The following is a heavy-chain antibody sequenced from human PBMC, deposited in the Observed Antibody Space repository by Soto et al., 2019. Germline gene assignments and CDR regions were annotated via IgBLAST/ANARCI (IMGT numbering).Heavy chain of an antibody. CDR1: GFTFKESA. CDR2: ISDTGAST. J-gene: IGHJ6*02. V-gene: IGHV3-23*01. D-gene: IGHD2-15*01. CDR3: TIEVVDATYLGMDV. Sequence: RRLSCAASGFTFKESAMNWVRQAPGKGLEWVASISDTGASTWYAESVRGRLSISRDNSKNTLYLQMNSLRGEDTAVYYCTIEVVDATYLGMDVWGQGTTVTVSS.